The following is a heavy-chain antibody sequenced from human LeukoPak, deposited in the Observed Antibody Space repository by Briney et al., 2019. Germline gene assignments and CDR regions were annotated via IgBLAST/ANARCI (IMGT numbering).Heavy chain of an antibody. J-gene: IGHJ4*02. CDR3: ARGKGHDTSSTDY. D-gene: IGHD3-10*01. V-gene: IGHV3-23*01. CDR2: ISGSGGST. CDR1: GFTFSSHA. Sequence: GGSLRLSCAASGFTFSSHAMSWVRQDPGKGLEWISTISGSGGSTYYADSVKGRFTISRDNSKNTLYLQMNSLRAEDTAVYYCARGKGHDTSSTDYWGQGTLVTVSS.